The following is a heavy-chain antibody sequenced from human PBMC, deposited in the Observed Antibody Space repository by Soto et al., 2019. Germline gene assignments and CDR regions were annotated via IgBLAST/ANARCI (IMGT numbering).Heavy chain of an antibody. CDR3: ARGENCTNGVCYSFYSDEDYYYGMDV. V-gene: IGHV3-74*01. CDR1: GFTFSSYW. D-gene: IGHD2-8*01. CDR2: INSDGSST. Sequence: GGSLRLSCAASGFTFSSYWMHWVRQAPGKGLVWVSRINSDGSSTSYADSVKGRFTISRDNAKNTLYLQMNSLRAEDTAVYYCARGENCTNGVCYSFYSDEDYYYGMDVWGQGTTVTVSS. J-gene: IGHJ6*02.